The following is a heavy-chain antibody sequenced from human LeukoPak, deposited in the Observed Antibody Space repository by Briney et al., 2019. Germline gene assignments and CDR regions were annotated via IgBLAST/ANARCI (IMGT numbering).Heavy chain of an antibody. J-gene: IGHJ4*02. D-gene: IGHD5-24*01. CDR1: GGSISSGDYY. V-gene: IGHV4-30-4*08. CDR3: ARVSDGYNLDY. Sequence: SETLSLTCTVSGGSISSGDYYWSWIRQPPGKGLEWIGYIYYSGSTYYNPSLKSRVTISVDTSKNQFSLKLSSVTVADTAAYYCARVSDGYNLDYWGQGTLVTVSS. CDR2: IYYSGST.